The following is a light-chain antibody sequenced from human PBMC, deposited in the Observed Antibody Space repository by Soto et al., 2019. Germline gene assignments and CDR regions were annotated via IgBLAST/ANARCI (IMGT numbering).Light chain of an antibody. Sequence: VMTQSPASLSVSPGERATLSCRASQSVSTNLAWYQQRPGQAPTLLIYGASSRATGIPARFSGSGSGTEFTLSISSLQSEDAAICFCQQYNNWPPLTFGGGTKVEI. CDR2: GAS. J-gene: IGKJ4*01. CDR3: QQYNNWPPLT. CDR1: QSVSTN. V-gene: IGKV3-15*01.